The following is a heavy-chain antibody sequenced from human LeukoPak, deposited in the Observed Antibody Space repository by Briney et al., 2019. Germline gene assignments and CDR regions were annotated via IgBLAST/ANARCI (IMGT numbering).Heavy chain of an antibody. CDR1: GCTFSSYT. Sequence: EASVKVSCKASGCTFSSYTISWVRQAPGQGLEWMGRIIPILGIANYAQKFQGRVTITADKSTSTAYMELSSLRSEDTAVYYCARDRDCSGGSCYEYSYYYYGMDVWGQGTTVTVSS. V-gene: IGHV1-69*04. J-gene: IGHJ6*02. D-gene: IGHD2-15*01. CDR2: IIPILGIA. CDR3: ARDRDCSGGSCYEYSYYYYGMDV.